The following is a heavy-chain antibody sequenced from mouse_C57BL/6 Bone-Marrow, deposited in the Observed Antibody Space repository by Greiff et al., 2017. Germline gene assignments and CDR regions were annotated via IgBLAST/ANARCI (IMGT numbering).Heavy chain of an antibody. CDR1: GYSFTGYY. CDR3: ATFYYGSSYYWYFDV. V-gene: IGHV1-31*01. J-gene: IGHJ1*03. D-gene: IGHD1-1*01. Sequence: VQLQQSGPELVKPGASVKISCKASGYSFTGYYMHWVKQSHGNILDWIGYIYPYNGVSSYNQKFKGKATLTVDQSSSTAYLELRSLTSEDSAFYYCATFYYGSSYYWYFDVWRTGTTGTASS. CDR2: IYPYNGVS.